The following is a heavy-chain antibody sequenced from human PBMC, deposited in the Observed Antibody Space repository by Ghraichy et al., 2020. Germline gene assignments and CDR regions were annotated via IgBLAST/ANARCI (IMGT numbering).Heavy chain of an antibody. J-gene: IGHJ4*02. Sequence: GGSLRLSCAASGFTVSSNYMSWVSQAPGKGLEWVSVIYSGGSAYYADSVKGRFTISRDNSKNTLYLQMNSLRAEDTAVYYCVYGYSSSWYVDYWGQGTLVTVSS. CDR3: VYGYSSSWYVDY. V-gene: IGHV3-66*01. D-gene: IGHD6-13*01. CDR2: IYSGGSA. CDR1: GFTVSSNY.